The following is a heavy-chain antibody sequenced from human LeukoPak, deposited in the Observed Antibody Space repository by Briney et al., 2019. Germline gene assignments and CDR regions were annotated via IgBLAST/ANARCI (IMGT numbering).Heavy chain of an antibody. Sequence: VASVKVSCKASGYTFTGYYMHWVRQAPGQGLEWMGWINPNSGGTNYAQKFQGRVTMTRDTSISTAYMELSRLRSDDTAVYYCARALYNWNYVSLLGLEDMYGMDVWGQGTTVTVSS. CDR2: INPNSGGT. V-gene: IGHV1-2*02. CDR1: GYTFTGYY. D-gene: IGHD1-7*01. J-gene: IGHJ6*02. CDR3: ARALYNWNYVSLLGLEDMYGMDV.